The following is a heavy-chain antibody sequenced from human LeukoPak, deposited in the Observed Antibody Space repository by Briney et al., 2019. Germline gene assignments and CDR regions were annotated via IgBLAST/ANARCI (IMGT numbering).Heavy chain of an antibody. Sequence: SVKVSCKASVGTFSSYAISWVRQAPGQGLEWMGRIIPILGIANYAQKFQGRVTITADKSTSTAYMELSSLRSEDTAVYYCGRDRGSGWYEGYWGQGTLVTVSS. CDR1: VGTFSSYA. D-gene: IGHD6-19*01. J-gene: IGHJ4*02. CDR3: GRDRGSGWYEGY. V-gene: IGHV1-69*04. CDR2: IIPILGIA.